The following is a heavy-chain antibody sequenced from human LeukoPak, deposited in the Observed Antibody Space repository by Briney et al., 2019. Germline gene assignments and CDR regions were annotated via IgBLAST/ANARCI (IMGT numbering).Heavy chain of an antibody. CDR3: ARVGYSSSWYGHYYYYYYMDV. Sequence: PGGSLRLSCAASGFTFSSYEMNWVRQAPGKGLGWVSYISSSGSTIYYADSVKGRFTISRDNAKNSLYLQMNSLRAEDTAVYYCARVGYSSSWYGHYYYYYYMDVWGKGTTVTISS. CDR2: ISSSGSTI. D-gene: IGHD6-13*01. CDR1: GFTFSSYE. V-gene: IGHV3-48*03. J-gene: IGHJ6*03.